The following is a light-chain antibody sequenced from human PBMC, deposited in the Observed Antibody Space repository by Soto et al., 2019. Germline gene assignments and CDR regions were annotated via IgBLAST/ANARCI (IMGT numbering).Light chain of an antibody. CDR2: QVT. J-gene: IGLJ3*02. CDR1: SSDIGRYNL. CDR3: ASHEDSGTLV. Sequence: QSVLTQPASVSGSPGQSITISCTGTSSDIGRYNLVSWYQEHPGNVPKLMIHQVTKRPSGVSNRFSGSKSGSTASLIISGLQAEDEALYYCASHEDSGTLVLGGGTKVTVL. V-gene: IGLV2-23*02.